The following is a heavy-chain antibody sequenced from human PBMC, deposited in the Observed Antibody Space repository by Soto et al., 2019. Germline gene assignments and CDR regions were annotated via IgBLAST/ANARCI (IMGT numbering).Heavy chain of an antibody. Sequence: QVQLQESGPGLVRPSETLSLTCSVSGGSATTYYWSWIRQPPGKGLEWIGHVYYSESTNYNPSLKSRVTISVDTSKNQLSLKLSSVTAADTAVYYCARGGYYFASGGPMGGVGYDGMDVWGQGTTVTVSS. CDR1: GGSATTYY. CDR2: VYYSEST. V-gene: IGHV4-59*02. CDR3: ARGGYYFASGGPMGGVGYDGMDV. D-gene: IGHD3-10*01. J-gene: IGHJ6*02.